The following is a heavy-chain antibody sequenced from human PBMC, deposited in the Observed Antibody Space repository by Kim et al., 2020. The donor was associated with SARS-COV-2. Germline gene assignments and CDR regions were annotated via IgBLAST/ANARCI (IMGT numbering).Heavy chain of an antibody. Sequence: ASVKVSCKASGYFFSTYDINWVRQASGQGLEWMGWMNPNSGNTGYAQRFQGRLTMTRDTSITTAYMELSSLRSDDTAVYSCASSRIGANSGSYYDHWGQG. CDR2: MNPNSGNT. D-gene: IGHD3-10*01. CDR1: GYFFSTYD. J-gene: IGHJ5*02. CDR3: ASSRIGANSGSYYDH. V-gene: IGHV1-8*01.